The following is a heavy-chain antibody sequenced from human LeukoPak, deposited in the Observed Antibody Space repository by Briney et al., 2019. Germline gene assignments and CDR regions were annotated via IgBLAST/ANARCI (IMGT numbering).Heavy chain of an antibody. J-gene: IGHJ4*02. CDR1: GYSFTSYW. CDR3: ARLDYYDRLTGVGSPFDY. Sequence: GESLKISCKGSGYSFTSYWIGWVRQMPGKGLEWMRIIYPGDSDTGYSPSFQGQVTISADKSISTAYLQWSSLKASDTAMYYCARLDYYDRLTGVGSPFDYWGQGTLVTVSS. CDR2: IYPGDSDT. V-gene: IGHV5-51*01. D-gene: IGHD3-22*01.